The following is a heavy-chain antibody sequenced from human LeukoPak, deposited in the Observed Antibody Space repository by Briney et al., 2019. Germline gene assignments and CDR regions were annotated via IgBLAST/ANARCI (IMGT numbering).Heavy chain of an antibody. J-gene: IGHJ4*02. CDR3: ARGPYDYVWGSYQPLDY. Sequence: SETLSLTCTVSGGSVSSGSYYWSWIRQPPGKGLEWIGYIYYSGSTNYNPSLKSRVTISVDTSKNQFSLKLSSVTAADTAVYYCARGPYDYVWGSYQPLDYWGQGTLVTVSS. D-gene: IGHD3-16*02. CDR2: IYYSGST. V-gene: IGHV4-61*01. CDR1: GGSVSSGSYY.